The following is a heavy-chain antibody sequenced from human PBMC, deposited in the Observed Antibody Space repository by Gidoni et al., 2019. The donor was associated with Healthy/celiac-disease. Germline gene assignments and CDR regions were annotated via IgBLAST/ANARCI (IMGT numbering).Heavy chain of an antibody. D-gene: IGHD3-3*01. Sequence: EVQLVESGGGLVQPGGSLRLSCAASGFPFRSYWMSWVRQAPGKGLEWVANIKQDGSEKYYVDSVKGRFTISRDNAKNSLYLQMNSLRAEDTAVYYCAREVGGEIFYDFWTQCYFDYWGQGTLVTVSS. CDR1: GFPFRSYW. J-gene: IGHJ4*02. CDR3: AREVGGEIFYDFWTQCYFDY. V-gene: IGHV3-7*01. CDR2: IKQDGSEK.